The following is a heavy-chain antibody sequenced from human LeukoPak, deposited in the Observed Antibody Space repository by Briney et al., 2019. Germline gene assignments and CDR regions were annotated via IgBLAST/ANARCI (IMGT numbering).Heavy chain of an antibody. CDR2: ISSSSSYI. CDR1: GFTFSSYS. CDR3: ARDLPGIAAAGKIGDY. Sequence: GGSLRLSCAASGFTFSSYSMNWVRQAPGKGLEWVSSISSSSSYIYYADSVKGRFTISRDNAKNSLYLQMNSLRAEDTAVYYCARDLPGIAAAGKIGDYWGQGTLVTVSS. J-gene: IGHJ4*02. V-gene: IGHV3-21*01. D-gene: IGHD6-13*01.